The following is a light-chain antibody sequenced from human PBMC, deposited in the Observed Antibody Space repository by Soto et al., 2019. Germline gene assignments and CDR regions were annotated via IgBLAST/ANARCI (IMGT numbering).Light chain of an antibody. CDR1: SNDVGGYNY. CDR3: SSYTSSSTVV. CDR2: EVT. Sequence: QSALTQPASVSGSPGQSITISCTGTSNDVGGYNYVSWYQHHPGKAPKLMIYEVTTRPSGVSNRFSGSRSGNTASLGISGLQAEDEADYYCSSYTSSSTVVFGGGTKVTV. V-gene: IGLV2-14*01. J-gene: IGLJ2*01.